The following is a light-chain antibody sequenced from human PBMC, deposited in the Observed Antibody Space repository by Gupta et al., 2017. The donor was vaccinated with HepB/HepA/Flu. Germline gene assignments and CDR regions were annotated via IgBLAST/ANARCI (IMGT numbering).Light chain of an antibody. V-gene: IGKV1-5*03. CDR2: KAS. Sequence: DIQMTQSPSTLSASVGDRVTIPCRASQSISSWLAWYQQKPGKAPKLLIYKASSLESGVTSRFSGSGSGTEFTLTISSLQPDDFATYYCQHDDSYPVTFGQGTKVEIK. J-gene: IGKJ1*01. CDR1: QSISSW. CDR3: QHDDSYPVT.